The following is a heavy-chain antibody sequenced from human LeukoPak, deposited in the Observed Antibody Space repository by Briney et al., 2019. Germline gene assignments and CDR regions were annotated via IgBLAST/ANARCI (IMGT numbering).Heavy chain of an antibody. V-gene: IGHV3-21*01. CDR2: ISSRSSYI. D-gene: IGHD2-15*01. CDR1: GFTFSSYS. CDR3: ARWVDVRATFDI. Sequence: PGGSLRLSCAPSGFTFSSYSMNWVRQAPGKGLEWVSSISSRSSYIYYAGSVKGPFTISSENAKNSLYLQMNGLRAEDTAAYYCARWVDVRATFDIWGQGTMVSVSS. J-gene: IGHJ3*02.